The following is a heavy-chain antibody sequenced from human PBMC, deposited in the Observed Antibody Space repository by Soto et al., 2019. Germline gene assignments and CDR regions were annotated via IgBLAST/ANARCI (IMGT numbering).Heavy chain of an antibody. CDR3: AHRPRGFSDYFDY. D-gene: IGHD5-18*01. J-gene: IGHJ4*02. V-gene: IGHV2-5*02. CDR1: GFSLTTRGVG. CDR2: IYWDDDE. Sequence: QITLKESGPTLVKPTQTLTLTCTFSGFSLTTRGVGVGWIRQPPGKALEWLALIYWDDDEGYSPSLKSRPTSTTDTSKNQGVLTITNMAPVEPAPYYCAHRPRGFSDYFDYWGQGTLVTVSS.